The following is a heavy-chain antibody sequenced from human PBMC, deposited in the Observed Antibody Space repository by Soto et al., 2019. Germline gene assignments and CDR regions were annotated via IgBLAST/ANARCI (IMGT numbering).Heavy chain of an antibody. CDR3: AARSGRDPYYFDY. J-gene: IGHJ4*02. CDR2: INTYKGNT. V-gene: IGHV1-18*01. Sequence: ASVKGSCKASGYTFTSYGMSWVRQAPGQGLEWMGWINTYKGNTNYAQKLQGRVTMTTDTSTSTAYMELRSLRSDDTAVYYCAARSGRDPYYFDYWGQGTLVTVSS. D-gene: IGHD1-26*01. CDR1: GYTFTSYG.